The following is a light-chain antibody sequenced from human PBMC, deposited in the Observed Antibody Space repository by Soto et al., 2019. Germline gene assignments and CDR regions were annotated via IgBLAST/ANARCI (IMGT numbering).Light chain of an antibody. Sequence: QSVLTQPPSVSAAPGQRVTISCSGSSSNIENNYVSWYRQLPGTAPKLLIYENNKRPSGIPDRVSGSKSGTSATLGITGLETGDEADYYCATWDSSLSGGVFGTGTKLTVL. V-gene: IGLV1-51*02. J-gene: IGLJ1*01. CDR2: ENN. CDR3: ATWDSSLSGGV. CDR1: SSNIENNY.